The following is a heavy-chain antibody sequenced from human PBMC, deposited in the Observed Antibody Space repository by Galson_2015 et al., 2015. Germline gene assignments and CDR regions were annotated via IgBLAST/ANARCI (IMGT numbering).Heavy chain of an antibody. Sequence: SVKVSCKASGYTFTGYYMHWVRQAPGQGLEWMGWINPNSGGTNYAQKFQGWVTMTRDTSISTAYMELSRLRSDDTAVYYCARETGYYDSSGYYSDHFPDAFDIWGQGTMVTVSS. D-gene: IGHD3-22*01. CDR2: INPNSGGT. CDR3: ARETGYYDSSGYYSDHFPDAFDI. J-gene: IGHJ3*02. CDR1: GYTFTGYY. V-gene: IGHV1-2*04.